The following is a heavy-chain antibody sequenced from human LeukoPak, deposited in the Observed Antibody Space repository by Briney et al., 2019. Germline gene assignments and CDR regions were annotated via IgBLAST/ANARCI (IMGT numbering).Heavy chain of an antibody. Sequence: SETLSLTCAVSGGSISSYYWSWIRLPPGKGLEWIGYIYYSGSTNYNPSLKSRVTISVDTSKNQFSLKLSSVTAADTAVYYCASSVGWINAFDIWGQGTMVTVSS. CDR1: GGSISSYY. D-gene: IGHD5-12*01. V-gene: IGHV4-59*01. J-gene: IGHJ3*02. CDR2: IYYSGST. CDR3: ASSVGWINAFDI.